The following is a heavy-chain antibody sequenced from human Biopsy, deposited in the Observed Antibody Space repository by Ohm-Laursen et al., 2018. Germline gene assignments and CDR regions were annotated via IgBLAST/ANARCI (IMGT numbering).Heavy chain of an antibody. V-gene: IGHV3-21*01. J-gene: IGHJ5*02. CDR2: ISASSSYI. CDR1: GVTLSGYS. Sequence: GSLRLSCAASGVTLSGYSMSWVRQAPGKVLEWVSSISASSSYIHYADSVKGRFTVSKENGKNSLYLHMNSLRAEDTAVYYCSPGVVPAGIGGHWLDPWGQGTLVTVSS. D-gene: IGHD2-2*01. CDR3: SPGVVPAGIGGHWLDP.